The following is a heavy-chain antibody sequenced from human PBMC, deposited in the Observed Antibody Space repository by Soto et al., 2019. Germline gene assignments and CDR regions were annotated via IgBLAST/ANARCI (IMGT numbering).Heavy chain of an antibody. CDR2: IIPIFGTA. V-gene: IGHV1-69*06. D-gene: IGHD2-15*01. CDR1: GGTFNSYA. J-gene: IGHJ6*02. CDR3: ARDGGYCSGGSCYPSEDYYYGMDV. Sequence: SVKVSCKASGGTFNSYAISWVRQAPGQGLEWMGGIIPIFGTANYAQKFQGRVTITADKSTSTAYMELSSLRSEDTAVYYCARDGGYCSGGSCYPSEDYYYGMDVWGQGTTVTVSS.